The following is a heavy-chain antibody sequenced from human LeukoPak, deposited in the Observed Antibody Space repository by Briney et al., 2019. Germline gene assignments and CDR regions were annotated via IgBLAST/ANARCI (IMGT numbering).Heavy chain of an antibody. CDR2: VLYNGST. D-gene: IGHD2-2*01. CDR3: ARMEEGLGICRSSGCYW. Sequence: SETLSLTCTVAGGSISNYFWSWIRQPPGKGLEWVGHVLYNGSTNYNPSLKSRVTISRDTSSIRFSLRLSSVTAADTAVYYCARMEEGLGICRSSGCYW. J-gene: IGHJ2*01. CDR1: GGSISNYF. V-gene: IGHV4-59*01.